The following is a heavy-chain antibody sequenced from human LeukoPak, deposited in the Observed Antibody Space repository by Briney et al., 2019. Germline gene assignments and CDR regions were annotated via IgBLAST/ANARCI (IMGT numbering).Heavy chain of an antibody. D-gene: IGHD3-3*01. Sequence: SVKVSCKASGYTFTGYYMHWVRQAPGQGLEWMGGIIPIFGTANYAQKFQGRVTITADESTSTAYMELSSLRSEDTAVYYCAFRDYDFWSGYLPYDYWGQGTLVTVSS. V-gene: IGHV1-69*13. J-gene: IGHJ4*02. CDR1: GYTFTGYY. CDR2: IIPIFGTA. CDR3: AFRDYDFWSGYLPYDY.